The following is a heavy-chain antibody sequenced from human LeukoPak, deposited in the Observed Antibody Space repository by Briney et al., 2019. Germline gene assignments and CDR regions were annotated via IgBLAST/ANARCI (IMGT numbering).Heavy chain of an antibody. CDR1: GFTFSSYS. D-gene: IGHD3-22*01. V-gene: IGHV3-21*01. CDR3: SKVFPEYYDSSGPLVH. CDR2: ISSSSSYI. J-gene: IGHJ5*02. Sequence: GGSLRLSCAASGFTFSSYSMNWVRQAPGKGLEWVSSISSSSSYIYYADSVKGRFTISRDNAKNSLYLQMNSLRAEDTAVYYCSKVFPEYYDSSGPLVHWGQGTLVTVSS.